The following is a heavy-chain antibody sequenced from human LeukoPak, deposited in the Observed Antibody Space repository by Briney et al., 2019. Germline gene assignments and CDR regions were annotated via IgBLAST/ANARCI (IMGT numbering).Heavy chain of an antibody. V-gene: IGHV3-9*01. CDR1: GFTFENYA. CDR3: ARDPYSGSYSDYYYYYMDV. J-gene: IGHJ6*03. Sequence: GGSLRLSCAASGFTFENYAMHWVRQAPGKGLEWVSGISWDCGGIGYADSVKGRFTISRDNAKNSLYLQLNSLRAEDTAVYYCARDPYSGSYSDYYYYYMDVWGKGTTVTVSS. D-gene: IGHD1-26*01. CDR2: ISWDCGGI.